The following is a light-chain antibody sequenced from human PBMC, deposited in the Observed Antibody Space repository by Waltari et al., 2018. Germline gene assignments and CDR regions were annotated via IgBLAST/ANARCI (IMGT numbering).Light chain of an antibody. Sequence: SYELTQPPSVSVSPGQTARITCPGDALPKQYAYWYPQKPGQAPVLVIYKDSERPSGIPERFSGSSSGTTVTLTISGVQAEDEADYYCQSADSSGTYPDVVFGGGTKLTVL. V-gene: IGLV3-25*02. CDR1: ALPKQY. CDR3: QSADSSGTYPDVV. J-gene: IGLJ2*01. CDR2: KDS.